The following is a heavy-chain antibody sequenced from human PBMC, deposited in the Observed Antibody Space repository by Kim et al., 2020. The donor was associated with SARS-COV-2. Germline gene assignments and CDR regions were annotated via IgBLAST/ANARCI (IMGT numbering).Heavy chain of an antibody. CDR3: AKGWELLRYYGMDV. CDR2: ISGSGGST. Sequence: GGSLRLSCAASGFTFSSYAMSWVRQAPGKGLEWVSAISGSGGSTYYADSVKGRFTISRDNSKNTLYLQMNSLRAEDTAVYYCAKGWELLRYYGMDVWGQGTTVTVSS. J-gene: IGHJ6*02. D-gene: IGHD1-26*01. V-gene: IGHV3-23*01. CDR1: GFTFSSYA.